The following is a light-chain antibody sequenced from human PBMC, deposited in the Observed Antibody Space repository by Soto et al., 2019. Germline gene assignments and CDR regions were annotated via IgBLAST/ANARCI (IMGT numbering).Light chain of an antibody. CDR2: EVS. CDR1: SSDVGSYNL. V-gene: IGLV2-23*02. CDR3: CSYAGSTTEV. J-gene: IGLJ1*01. Sequence: QSVLTQPASVSGSPGQSITIPCTGTSSDVGSYNLVSWYQQHPGKAPKLMIYEVSKRPSGVSNRFSGSKSGNTASLTISGLQAEDEADYYYCSYAGSTTEVFGTGTKVTVL.